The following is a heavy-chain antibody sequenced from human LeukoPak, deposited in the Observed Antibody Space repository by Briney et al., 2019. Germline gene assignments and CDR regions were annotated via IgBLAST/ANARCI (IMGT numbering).Heavy chain of an antibody. Sequence: GRCLRLSCAASGFPFSGYWMHWVRRAPGKGLVWVSRIDSDGITTDYADSVKGRFPISRDNAKNTLYLQMSSLRADDTAVYYCARDGTAAHFDYWGQGTLLTVSA. J-gene: IGHJ4*02. D-gene: IGHD6-13*01. CDR1: GFPFSGYW. CDR3: ARDGTAAHFDY. CDR2: IDSDGITT. V-gene: IGHV3-74*01.